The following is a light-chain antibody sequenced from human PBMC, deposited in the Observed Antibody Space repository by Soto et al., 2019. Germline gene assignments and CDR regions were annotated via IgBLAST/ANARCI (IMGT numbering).Light chain of an antibody. J-gene: IGLJ2*01. CDR1: RRDVGSYNL. Sequence: QSALTQPASVSGSRGQSITISCTGTRRDVGSYNLVSWYQQHPGKAPKLMIYKGSKRPSGVSNRFSGSKSGNTASLTISGLQAEDEDDYYGCSYAGSSTFVVFGGGTKLTVL. CDR3: CSYAGSSTFVV. V-gene: IGLV2-23*03. CDR2: KGS.